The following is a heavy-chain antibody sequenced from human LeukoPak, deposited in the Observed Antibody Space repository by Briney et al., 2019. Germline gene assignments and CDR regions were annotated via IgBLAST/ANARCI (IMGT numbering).Heavy chain of an antibody. D-gene: IGHD5-24*01. CDR2: IIPIFGTA. CDR3: ASVMATNSYYFDY. V-gene: IGHV1-69*06. CDR1: GGTFSSYA. J-gene: IGHJ4*02. Sequence: ASVKVSCKASGGTFSSYAISWVRQAPGQGLEWMGGIIPIFGTANYAQKFQGRVTITADKSTSTAYMELSSLRSEDTAVYYCASVMATNSYYFDYWGQGTLVTVSS.